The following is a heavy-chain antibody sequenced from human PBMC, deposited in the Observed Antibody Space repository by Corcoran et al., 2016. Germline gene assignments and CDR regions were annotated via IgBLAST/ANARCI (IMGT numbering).Heavy chain of an antibody. J-gene: IGHJ6*02. CDR3: AREGGDYPKGMDV. CDR2: INHSGST. CDR1: GGSFSGYY. V-gene: IGHV4-34*01. D-gene: IGHD1-26*01. Sequence: QVQLQQWGAGLLKPSETLSLTCAVYGGSFSGYYWSWIRQPPGKGLEWIGEINHSGSTNYNPSLKSRVTISVDTSKNQFSLKLSSVTAADTAVYYCAREGGDYPKGMDVWGQGTTVTVSS.